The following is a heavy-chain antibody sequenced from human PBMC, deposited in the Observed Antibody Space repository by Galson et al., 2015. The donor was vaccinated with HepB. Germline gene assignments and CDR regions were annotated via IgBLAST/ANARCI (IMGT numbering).Heavy chain of an antibody. CDR2: ISYNGSDK. D-gene: IGHD1/OR15-1a*01. V-gene: IGHV3-30*18. CDR3: AKDLKRVIRNIEVTTDATYRYYGMDA. J-gene: IGHJ6*02. Sequence: SLRLSCAASGFALGRFDMHWVRQAPGKGLEWVAVISYNGSDKYYADSVKGRLIISRDNSKNTVYLQMNSLRVEDTAVYYCAKDLKRVIRNIEVTTDATYRYYGMDAWGQGTTVTVSS. CDR1: GFALGRFD.